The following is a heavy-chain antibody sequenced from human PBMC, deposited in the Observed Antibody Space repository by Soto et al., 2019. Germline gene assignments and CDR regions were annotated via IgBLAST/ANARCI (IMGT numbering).Heavy chain of an antibody. CDR2: INYSGST. V-gene: IGHV4-59*01. J-gene: IGHJ3*02. CDR1: GGSISSYY. CDR3: ARVWGGAFDI. D-gene: IGHD3-10*01. Sequence: QVQLQESGPGLVNPPETLSLTCTVSGGSISSYYWSWIRQPPGKGLEWIGYINYSGSTNYNPALKSRVTISVDTSKNQFSLKLSSVTAADTAVYYCARVWGGAFDIWGQGTMVTVSS.